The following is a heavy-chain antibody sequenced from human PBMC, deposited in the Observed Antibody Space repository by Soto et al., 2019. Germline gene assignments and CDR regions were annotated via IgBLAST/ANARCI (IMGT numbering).Heavy chain of an antibody. J-gene: IGHJ5*02. D-gene: IGHD6-19*01. Sequence: PSETLSLTCTVSGGSISSYYWSWIRQPAGKGLEWIGRIYTSGSTNYNPSLKSRVTMSVDTSKNQFSLKLSSVTAADTAVYYCARDVIAVPRGNWFDPWGQGTLVTVSS. V-gene: IGHV4-4*07. CDR1: GGSISSYY. CDR3: ARDVIAVPRGNWFDP. CDR2: IYTSGST.